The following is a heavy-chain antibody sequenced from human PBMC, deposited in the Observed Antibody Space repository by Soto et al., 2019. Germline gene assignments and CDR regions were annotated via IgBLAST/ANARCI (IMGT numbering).Heavy chain of an antibody. CDR1: GFTVSSNY. CDR3: ARAGYGHAFDI. D-gene: IGHD5-18*01. J-gene: IGHJ3*02. Sequence: EVQLVETGGGLIQPGGSLRLSCAASGFTVSSNYMSWVRQAPGKGLEWVSVIYSGGSTYYADSVQGRFTISRDNSKNTLYLQMYSLRAEDTAVYYCARAGYGHAFDIWGKGTMVTVSS. V-gene: IGHV3-53*02. CDR2: IYSGGST.